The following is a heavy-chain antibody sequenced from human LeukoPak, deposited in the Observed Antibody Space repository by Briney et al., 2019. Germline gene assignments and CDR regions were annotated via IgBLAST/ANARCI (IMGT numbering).Heavy chain of an antibody. Sequence: SETLSLTCTVSGGSISSGDYYWSWIRQPPGKGLEWIGYIYYSGSTNYNPSLKSRVTISVDTSKNQFSLKLSSVTAADTAVYYCAREDYYYDSSGYFQHWGQGTLVTVSS. V-gene: IGHV4-61*08. D-gene: IGHD3-22*01. CDR3: AREDYYYDSSGYFQH. CDR1: GGSISSGDYY. CDR2: IYYSGST. J-gene: IGHJ1*01.